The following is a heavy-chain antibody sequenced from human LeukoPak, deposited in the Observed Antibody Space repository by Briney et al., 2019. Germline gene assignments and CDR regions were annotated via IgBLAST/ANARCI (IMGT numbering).Heavy chain of an antibody. D-gene: IGHD5-24*01. CDR2: IKQDGSEK. Sequence: GGSLRLSCAASGFTFSSYWMSWVRQAPGKGLEWVANIKQDGSEKYYVVSVKGRFTISRDNAKNSLYLQMNSLRAEDTAVYYCARVGPVEMATITGFDYWGQGTLVTVSS. V-gene: IGHV3-7*01. CDR1: GFTFSSYW. J-gene: IGHJ4*02. CDR3: ARVGPVEMATITGFDY.